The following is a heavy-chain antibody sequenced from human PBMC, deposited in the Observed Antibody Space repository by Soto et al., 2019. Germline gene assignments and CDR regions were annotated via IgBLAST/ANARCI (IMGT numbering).Heavy chain of an antibody. CDR3: ARGEAMITSGYLDS. J-gene: IGHJ4*02. Sequence: SETLSLTCSASGGSITSTIDYWGWIRQSPGQGLEWFVNIYYDGNTYYNPSLKSRVSISVDTTQNQFSQKVNSMSAADTAVYYCARGEAMITSGYLDSWGQGTLVTVSS. V-gene: IGHV4-39*07. D-gene: IGHD3-22*01. CDR2: IYYDGNT. CDR1: GGSITSTIDY.